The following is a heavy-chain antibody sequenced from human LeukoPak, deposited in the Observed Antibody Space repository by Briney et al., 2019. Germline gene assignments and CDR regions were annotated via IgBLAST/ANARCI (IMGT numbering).Heavy chain of an antibody. CDR2: INPNSGGT. CDR1: GYTFTGYY. V-gene: IGHV1-2*02. Sequence: ASVKVSCKASGYTFTGYYMHWVRQAPGQGLEWMGWINPNSGGTNYAQKFQGRVTMTRDTSISTAYMELSRLRSDDTAVYYCARCPDYYYYMDVWGNGTTVTVSS. J-gene: IGHJ6*03. CDR3: ARCPDYYYYMDV.